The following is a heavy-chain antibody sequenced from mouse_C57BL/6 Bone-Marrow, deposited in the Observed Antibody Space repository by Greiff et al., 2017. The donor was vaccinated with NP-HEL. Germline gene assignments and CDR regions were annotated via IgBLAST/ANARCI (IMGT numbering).Heavy chain of an antibody. CDR2: INSDGGST. J-gene: IGHJ3*01. CDR1: EYEFPSHD. D-gene: IGHD2-3*01. Sequence: EVQRVESGGGLVQPGESLKLSCESNEYEFPSHDMSWVRKTPEKRLELVAAINSDGGSTYYPDTMERRFIISRDNTKKTLYLQMGSLRSEEDGPWFAYWGQGTLVTVSA. V-gene: IGHV5-2*01. CDR3: Y.